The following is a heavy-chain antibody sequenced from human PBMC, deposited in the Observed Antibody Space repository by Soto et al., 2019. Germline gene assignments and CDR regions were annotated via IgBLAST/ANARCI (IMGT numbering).Heavy chain of an antibody. V-gene: IGHV4-31*03. D-gene: IGHD3-22*01. CDR2: IYYSGST. J-gene: IGHJ4*02. CDR1: GGSISSGGYY. CDR3: ARYGGYYDSSGYYAPFVY. Sequence: QVQLQESGPGLVKPSQTLSLTCTVSGGSISSGGYYWSWIRQHPGKGLEWIGYIYYSGSTYYNPSLQSRVTISVATSKNQFSLKLSSVTAADTAVYYCARYGGYYDSSGYYAPFVYWGQGTLVTVSS.